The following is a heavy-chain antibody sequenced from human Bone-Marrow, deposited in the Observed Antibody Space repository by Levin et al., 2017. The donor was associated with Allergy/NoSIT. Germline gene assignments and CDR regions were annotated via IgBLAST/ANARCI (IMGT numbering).Heavy chain of an antibody. CDR2: ISRSGTYT. CDR1: GFTFSDYY. J-gene: IGHJ3*02. D-gene: IGHD3-3*02. V-gene: IGHV3-11*05. Sequence: GESLKISCAASGFTFSDYYMTWIRQAPGKGLEWVSYISRSGTYTNYADSVTGRFTISRDDAKSSLYLQMNSLRAEDTGVYFCARGVFSGDAFDIWGQGTRVVVST. CDR3: ARGVFSGDAFDI.